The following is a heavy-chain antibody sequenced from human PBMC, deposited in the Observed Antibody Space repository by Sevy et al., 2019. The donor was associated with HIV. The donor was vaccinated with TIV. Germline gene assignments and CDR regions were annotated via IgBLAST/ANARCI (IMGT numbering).Heavy chain of an antibody. J-gene: IGHJ4*02. CDR1: GFTIINSY. Sequence: GGSLRLSCAASGFTIINSYMTWVRQAPGKGLEWVATIKPDGSEKYYVDTVKGRFFISRDDAKSSLYLQMNSLRGEDTAVYYCATGGISCSVWGQGTLVTVSS. CDR3: ATGGISCSV. D-gene: IGHD6-13*01. V-gene: IGHV3-7*01. CDR2: IKPDGSEK.